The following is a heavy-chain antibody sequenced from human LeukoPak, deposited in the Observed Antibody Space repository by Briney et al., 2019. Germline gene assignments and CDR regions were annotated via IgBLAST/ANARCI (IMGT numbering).Heavy chain of an antibody. J-gene: IGHJ4*02. D-gene: IGHD2-15*01. Sequence: ASVKVSCKASGYTFTSYDINWVRQATGQGLEWMGWMNPNSGNTGYAQKFQGRVTMTRNTSISTAYMELSSLRSDDTAVYYCRYAEYCSGGSCYSFDYWGQGTLVTVSS. CDR1: GYTFTSYD. CDR3: RYAEYCSGGSCYSFDY. CDR2: MNPNSGNT. V-gene: IGHV1-8*01.